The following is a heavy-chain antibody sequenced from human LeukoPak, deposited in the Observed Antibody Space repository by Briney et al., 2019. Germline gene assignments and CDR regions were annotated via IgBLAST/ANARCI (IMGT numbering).Heavy chain of an antibody. D-gene: IGHD3-22*01. CDR2: IYSGGST. CDR3: ARGPSYDSSGYYYFDY. J-gene: IGHJ4*02. V-gene: IGHV3-53*01. Sequence: GGSLRLSCAASGFTVSSNYMSWVRQAPGKGLEWVSVIYSGGSTYYAGSVKGRFTISRDNSKNTLYLQMNSLRAEDTAVYYCARGPSYDSSGYYYFDYWGQGTLVTVSS. CDR1: GFTVSSNY.